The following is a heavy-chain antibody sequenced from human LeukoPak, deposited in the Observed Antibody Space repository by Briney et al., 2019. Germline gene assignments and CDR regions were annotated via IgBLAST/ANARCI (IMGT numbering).Heavy chain of an antibody. CDR1: GSSFSTYG. V-gene: IGHV1-18*01. CDR3: ARDHTAVRPTWCDH. J-gene: IGHJ5*02. CDR2: IRAYSGNT. Sequence: ASVKLSCTASGSSFSTYGLTWMRQAPGQGLEWMGWIRAYSGNTNYEQKFQGRVTLTTDTSTSTACMELRSLRSGDTAAYYCARDHTAVRPTWCDHWGQEIMVTVSS. D-gene: IGHD5-18*01.